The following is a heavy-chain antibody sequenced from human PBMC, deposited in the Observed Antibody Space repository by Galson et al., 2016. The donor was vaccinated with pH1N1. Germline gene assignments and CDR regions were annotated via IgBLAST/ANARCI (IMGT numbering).Heavy chain of an antibody. CDR2: IYPRDSDT. CDR3: ARLAGSGCKPRFFDL. CDR1: GYSFSTSW. V-gene: IGHV5-51*01. J-gene: IGHJ2*01. Sequence: QSGAEVKKPGESVKISCKGSGYSFSTSWIGWVRQMPGKGLEWMGIIYPRDSDTHYSPSFQGQVTISADSSISTAYLQWSSLQASDTAMSFCARLAGSGCKPRFFDLWGRGTLVSVSS. D-gene: IGHD6-19*01.